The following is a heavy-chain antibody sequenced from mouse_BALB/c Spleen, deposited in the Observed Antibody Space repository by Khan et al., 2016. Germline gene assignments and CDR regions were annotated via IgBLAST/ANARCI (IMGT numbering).Heavy chain of an antibody. CDR2: IWGGGGT. Sequence: QVQLKESGPGLVAPSQSLSITCTVSGFSLSRYNIHWVRQPPGKGLEWLGMIWGGGGTDYNSTLKSRLSISKDNSKSQVFLKMNSLQTDDTAMYYGARAYYRDDGYYAMDYGGQGTSVTVSS. CDR1: GFSLSRYN. V-gene: IGHV2-6-4*01. CDR3: ARAYYRDDGYYAMDY. D-gene: IGHD2-14*01. J-gene: IGHJ4*01.